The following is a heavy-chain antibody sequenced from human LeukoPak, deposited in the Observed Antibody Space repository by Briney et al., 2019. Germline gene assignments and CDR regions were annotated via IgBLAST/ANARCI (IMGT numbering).Heavy chain of an antibody. J-gene: IGHJ4*02. CDR1: GFTVSSNY. Sequence: GGSLRLSCAASGFTVSSNYMSWVRQAPGKGLEWVSVIYSGGSTYYAGSVKGRFTISRDNSKNTLYLQMNSLRAEDTAVYYCARGVPTYYYGSGSYPEYYFDYWGQGTLVTVSS. D-gene: IGHD3-10*01. CDR2: IYSGGST. V-gene: IGHV3-53*01. CDR3: ARGVPTYYYGSGSYPEYYFDY.